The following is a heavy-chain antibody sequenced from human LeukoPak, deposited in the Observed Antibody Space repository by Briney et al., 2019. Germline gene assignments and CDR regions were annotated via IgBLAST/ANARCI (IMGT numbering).Heavy chain of an antibody. J-gene: IGHJ5*02. V-gene: IGHV3-23*01. Sequence: GGSLRLSCAASGFTFSSHGMSWVRQAPGKGLEWVSSIISNGSTTYYADSVKGRFTTSRDNPKNTLYLQMNSLRAEDTAVYYCARETYSGSYYWFDPWGQGTLVTVSS. CDR2: IISNGSTT. D-gene: IGHD1-26*01. CDR1: GFTFSSHG. CDR3: ARETYSGSYYWFDP.